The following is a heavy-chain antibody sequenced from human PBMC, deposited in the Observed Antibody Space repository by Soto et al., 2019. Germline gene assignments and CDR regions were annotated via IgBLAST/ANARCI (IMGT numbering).Heavy chain of an antibody. D-gene: IGHD6-19*01. V-gene: IGHV1-2*02. Sequence: ASGKVSCKASGYTFTGYYMHWVRQAPGQGLEWMGWINPNSGGTNYAQKFQGRVTMTRDTSISTAYMELSRLRSDDTAVYYCARDLYIAVAGTLGWFDPWGQGTLVTVSS. CDR1: GYTFTGYY. CDR3: ARDLYIAVAGTLGWFDP. J-gene: IGHJ5*02. CDR2: INPNSGGT.